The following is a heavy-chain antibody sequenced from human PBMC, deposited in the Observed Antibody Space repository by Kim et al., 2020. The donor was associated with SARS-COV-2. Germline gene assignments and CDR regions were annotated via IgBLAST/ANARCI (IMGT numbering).Heavy chain of an antibody. Sequence: SETLSLTCTVSGGSIGSYYWSWIRQPAGKELEWIGRIYSSVSPNYNAALMRGVTMLLDASKKKFPLKLKSVTAADTAVYYCVRGPMVAAGGAIDLWGQGILVTVSS. J-gene: IGHJ5*02. D-gene: IGHD6-13*01. CDR1: GGSIGSYY. V-gene: IGHV4-4*07. CDR2: IYSSVSP. CDR3: VRGPMVAAGGAIDL.